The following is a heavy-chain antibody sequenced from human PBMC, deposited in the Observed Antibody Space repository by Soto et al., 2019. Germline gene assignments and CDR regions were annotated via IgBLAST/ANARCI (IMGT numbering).Heavy chain of an antibody. J-gene: IGHJ4*02. CDR3: ASSLAQLWFGEENY. Sequence: GGSLRLPCAASGFTFSSYAMSWVRQAPGKGLEWVSAISGSGGSTYYADSVKGRFTISRDNSKNTLYLQMNSLRAEDTAVYYCASSLAQLWFGEENYWGQGTLVTVSS. CDR2: ISGSGGST. V-gene: IGHV3-23*01. D-gene: IGHD3-10*01. CDR1: GFTFSSYA.